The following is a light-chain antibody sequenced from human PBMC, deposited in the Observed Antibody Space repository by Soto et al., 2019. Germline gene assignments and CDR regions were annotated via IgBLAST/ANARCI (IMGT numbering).Light chain of an antibody. CDR1: QSISSW. CDR3: QQYNGFGTAT. V-gene: IGKV1-5*03. Sequence: DIQMTQSPSTLSASVGDRVTITCRASQSISSWLAWYQQKPGKAPKLLIYKASSLESGVPSRLRGSGSGTEFTLTISSLQPDDFATYYSQQYNGFGTATFGHGTKVQIK. CDR2: KAS. J-gene: IGKJ1*01.